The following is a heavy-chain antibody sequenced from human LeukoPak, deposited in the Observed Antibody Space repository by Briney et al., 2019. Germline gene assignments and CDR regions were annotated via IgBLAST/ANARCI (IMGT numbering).Heavy chain of an antibody. CDR2: ISYDGSNK. CDR3: ARDRFDQSYYYDSSGYYNDY. V-gene: IGHV3-30-3*01. J-gene: IGHJ4*02. Sequence: PGGSLRLSCAASGFTFSSYAMHWVRQAPGKGLEWVADISYDGSNKYYADSVKGRFTISRDNSKNTLYLQMNSLRAEDTAVYYCARDRFDQSYYYDSSGYYNDYWGQGTLVTVSS. CDR1: GFTFSSYA. D-gene: IGHD3-22*01.